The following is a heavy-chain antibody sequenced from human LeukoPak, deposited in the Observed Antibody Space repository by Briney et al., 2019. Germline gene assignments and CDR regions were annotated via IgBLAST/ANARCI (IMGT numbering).Heavy chain of an antibody. Sequence: SETLSLTCTVSGGSISTYFWSWIRQPPGKGLEWIGHIYFSGSTNYSPSLESRVTISVDTSKNQFSLKLNSVTAADTAVYYCARHKSSGSYPLDYWGQGTLVTVPS. D-gene: IGHD3-22*01. V-gene: IGHV4-59*08. J-gene: IGHJ4*02. CDR1: GGSISTYF. CDR3: ARHKSSGSYPLDY. CDR2: IYFSGST.